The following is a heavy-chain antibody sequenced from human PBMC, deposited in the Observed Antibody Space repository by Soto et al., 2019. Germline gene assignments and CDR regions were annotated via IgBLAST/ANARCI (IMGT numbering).Heavy chain of an antibody. CDR2: ISAYNGNT. CDR1: GYTFTSYG. Sequence: AARKVSCKASGYTFTSYGNSWVRQAPGQGLEWMGWISAYNGNTSYAQKLQGRVTMTTDTSTSTAYMELRSLRSDDTAVYYCARDRAIVVVVAATYYYYYGMDVWGQGTTVTVSS. V-gene: IGHV1-18*01. J-gene: IGHJ6*02. D-gene: IGHD2-15*01. CDR3: ARDRAIVVVVAATYYYYYGMDV.